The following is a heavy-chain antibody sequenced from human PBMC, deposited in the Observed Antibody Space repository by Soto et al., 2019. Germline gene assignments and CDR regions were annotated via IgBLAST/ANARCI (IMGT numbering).Heavy chain of an antibody. CDR3: TTDPWGNSGFDY. Sequence: EVQLVESGGGLVEPGGSLRLSCAASGLSFTKAWMSWVRQAPGKGLECVGRIKSKTDGGTTAYAAPVSGRFIISRDDSRNTLYLQMNSLKTEDTAVYYCTTDPWGNSGFDYWGQGTLVTVSS. J-gene: IGHJ4*01. CDR2: IKSKTDGGTT. CDR1: GLSFTKAW. V-gene: IGHV3-15*01. D-gene: IGHD6-19*01.